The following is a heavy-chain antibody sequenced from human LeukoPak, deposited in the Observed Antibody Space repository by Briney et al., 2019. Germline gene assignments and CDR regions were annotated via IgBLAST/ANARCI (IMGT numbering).Heavy chain of an antibody. CDR3: ARDRRERTSRYFDY. CDR2: IYYSGST. V-gene: IGHV4-59*01. CDR1: GGSISSYY. J-gene: IGHJ4*02. Sequence: SETLSLTCTVSGGSISSYYWSWIRQPPGKGLEWIGYIYYSGSTNYNPSLKSRVTISVDTSKNQFSPKLSSVTAADTAVYYCARDRRERTSRYFDYWGQGTLVTVSS. D-gene: IGHD1-26*01.